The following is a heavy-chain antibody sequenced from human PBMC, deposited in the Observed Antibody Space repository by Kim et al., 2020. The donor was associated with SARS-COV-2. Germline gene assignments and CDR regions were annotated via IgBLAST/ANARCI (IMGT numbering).Heavy chain of an antibody. CDR3: ARAKTLYCSGDSCYSTKWYFAL. Sequence: ASVKVSCKASGYTFTSYAMHWVRQAPGQRLEWMGWINAGNGNTKYSQKFQGRVTITRDTSASTAYMELSSLRSEDTAVYFCARAKTLYCSGDSCYSTKWYFALWGRGTLVTVYS. CDR2: INAGNGNT. V-gene: IGHV1-3*01. CDR1: GYTFTSYA. D-gene: IGHD2-15*01. J-gene: IGHJ2*01.